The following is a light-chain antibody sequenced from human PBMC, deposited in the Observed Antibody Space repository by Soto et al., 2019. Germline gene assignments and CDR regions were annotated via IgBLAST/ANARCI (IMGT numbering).Light chain of an antibody. J-gene: IGKJ2*01. CDR1: QSVLYSSNNKNY. V-gene: IGKV4-1*01. Sequence: DIVMTQSPDSLAVSLGERATINCKSSQSVLYSSNNKNYLAWYQQKPGQPPKLLIYWASTRESGVPDRFSGSWSGTDFTLTISSLQAEDVAVYYCQQYYSTPYTFGQGTKVDIK. CDR3: QQYYSTPYT. CDR2: WAS.